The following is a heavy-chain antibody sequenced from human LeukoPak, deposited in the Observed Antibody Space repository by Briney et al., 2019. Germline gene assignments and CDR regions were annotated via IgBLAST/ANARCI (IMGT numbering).Heavy chain of an antibody. V-gene: IGHV3-30-3*01. CDR2: ISYDGSNK. J-gene: IGHJ4*02. CDR3: ARPSYPLYGSGSFGY. CDR1: GFTFSSYA. Sequence: PGRSLRLSCAASGFTFSSYAMHWVRQAPGKGLEWVAVISYDGSNKYYADSVKGRFTISRDNSKNTLYLQMNSLRAEDTAVYYCARPSYPLYGSGSFGYWGQGTLVTVSS. D-gene: IGHD3-10*01.